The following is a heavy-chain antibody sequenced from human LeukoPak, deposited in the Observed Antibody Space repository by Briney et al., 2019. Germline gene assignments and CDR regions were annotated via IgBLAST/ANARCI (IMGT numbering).Heavy chain of an antibody. J-gene: IGHJ5*02. CDR2: IKQDGSEK. CDR3: ASDGHPSES. V-gene: IGHV3-7*01. Sequence: PGGSLRLSCAASGFTFSSYWMSWVRQAPGKGLEWVANIKQDGSEKYYVDSVKGRFTISRDNATNSVYLQMNSLRAEDTAVYYCASDGHPSESWDQGARVTVSS. CDR1: GFTFSSYW.